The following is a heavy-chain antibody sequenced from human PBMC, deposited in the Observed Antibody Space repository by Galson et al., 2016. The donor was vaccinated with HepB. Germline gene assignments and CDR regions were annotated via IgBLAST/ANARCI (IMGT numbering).Heavy chain of an antibody. CDR3: TRGGSYSHRGYQYGMYV. CDR1: GFTFSDHY. CDR2: IRDKANSNTT. D-gene: IGHD1-26*01. V-gene: IGHV3-72*01. Sequence: SLRLSCAASGFTFSDHYMDWVRQAPGKGLGWVGRIRDKANSNTTEYAASVKSRFTVSRDDSKQSLYLQLNSLPVEDPAVYFCTRGGSYSHRGYQYGMYVWGQGTTVTVSS. J-gene: IGHJ6*02.